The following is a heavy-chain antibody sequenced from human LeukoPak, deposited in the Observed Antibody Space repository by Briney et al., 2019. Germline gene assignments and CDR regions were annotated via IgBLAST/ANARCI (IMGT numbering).Heavy chain of an antibody. V-gene: IGHV3-9*01. CDR1: GFTFSSYS. Sequence: PPGGSLRLSCAASGFTFSSYSMNWVRQAPGKGLEWVSGISWNSGSIGYADSVKGRFTFSRDNAKNSLYLQMNSLRAEDTALYYCAKEAKGDAIAAAATDAFDIWGQGTMVTVSS. CDR2: ISWNSGSI. CDR3: AKEAKGDAIAAAATDAFDI. J-gene: IGHJ3*02. D-gene: IGHD6-13*01.